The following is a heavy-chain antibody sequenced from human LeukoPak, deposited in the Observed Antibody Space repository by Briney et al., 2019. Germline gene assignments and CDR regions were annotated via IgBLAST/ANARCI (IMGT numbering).Heavy chain of an antibody. V-gene: IGHV3-7*01. Sequence: GGSLRLSCAASGFTFSNYWMSWVRQAPGKGLEWVANINQQGSGNYYVDSVRGRFTISRDNAQNSVFLQMNSLRAEDTAVYYCARATYYDSSGYWGYYFDYWGQGTLVTVSS. CDR1: GFTFSNYW. CDR2: INQQGSGN. D-gene: IGHD3-22*01. J-gene: IGHJ4*02. CDR3: ARATYYDSSGYWGYYFDY.